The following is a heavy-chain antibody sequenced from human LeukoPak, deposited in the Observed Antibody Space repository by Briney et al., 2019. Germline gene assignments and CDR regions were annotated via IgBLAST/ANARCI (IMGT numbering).Heavy chain of an antibody. V-gene: IGHV3-9*01. CDR2: ISWNSGSI. CDR3: AKDTLSGSYRYDYFDY. J-gene: IGHJ4*02. CDR1: GFTFDDYA. Sequence: GGSLRLSCAASGFTFDDYAMHWVRQAPGKGLEWVSGISWNSGSIGYADSVKGRFTISRDNAENSLYLQMNSLRAEDTALYYCAKDTLSGSYRYDYFDYWGQGTLVTVSS. D-gene: IGHD3-16*02.